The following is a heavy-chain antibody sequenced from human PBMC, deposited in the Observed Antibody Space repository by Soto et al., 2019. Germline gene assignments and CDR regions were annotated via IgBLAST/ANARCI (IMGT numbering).Heavy chain of an antibody. Sequence: QVQLVESGGGVVQPGRSLRLSCAASGFTFSSYAMHWVRQAPGKGLEWVAVISYDGSNKYYADSVKGRFTISRDNSXNXLXXQMNSLRAEDTAVYYCATALRYYYDSSGYYYGPDYWGQGTLVTVSS. V-gene: IGHV3-30-3*01. CDR3: ATALRYYYDSSGYYYGPDY. D-gene: IGHD3-22*01. J-gene: IGHJ4*02. CDR2: ISYDGSNK. CDR1: GFTFSSYA.